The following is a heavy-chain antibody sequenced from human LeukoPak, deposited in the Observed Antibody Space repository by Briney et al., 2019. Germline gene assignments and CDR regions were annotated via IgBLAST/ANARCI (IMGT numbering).Heavy chain of an antibody. CDR2: ISSNGGST. CDR1: GFTFSSYA. Sequence: GGSLRLSCAASGFTFSSYAMHWVRQAPGKGLEYVSAISSNGGSTYYANSVKGRFTISRDNSKNTLYLQMGSLRAEDMAVYYCARVQGYYYYMDVWGKGTTVTVSS. J-gene: IGHJ6*03. CDR3: ARVQGYYYYMDV. V-gene: IGHV3-64*01.